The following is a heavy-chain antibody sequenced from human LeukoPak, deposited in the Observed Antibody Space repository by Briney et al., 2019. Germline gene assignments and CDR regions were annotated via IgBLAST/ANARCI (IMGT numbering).Heavy chain of an antibody. CDR2: ISGTGGST. CDR1: GFTFINYA. J-gene: IGHJ4*02. Sequence: GGSLRLSCAASGFTFINYAMISVRQAPGGGLEWVSLISGTGGSTYYADSVKGRFTISRDNPKNTLYLQMNSLRAEDTAVYYCAKEPGNISAGYWGQGILVTVSS. D-gene: IGHD2/OR15-2a*01. CDR3: AKEPGNISAGY. V-gene: IGHV3-23*01.